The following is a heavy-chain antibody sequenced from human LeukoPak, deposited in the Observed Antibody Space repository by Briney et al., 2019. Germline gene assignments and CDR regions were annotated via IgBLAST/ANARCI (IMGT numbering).Heavy chain of an antibody. V-gene: IGHV4-61*02. CDR3: ARGTPYGSGRYDY. D-gene: IGHD3-10*01. Sequence: SETLSLTCTVSGGSISSGSYYWSWIRQPAGKVLEWIGRIYTSGSTNYNPSLKSRVTISVDTSKNQFSLKLSSVTAADTAVYYCARGTPYGSGRYDYWGQGTLVTVSS. CDR1: GGSISSGSYY. J-gene: IGHJ4*02. CDR2: IYTSGST.